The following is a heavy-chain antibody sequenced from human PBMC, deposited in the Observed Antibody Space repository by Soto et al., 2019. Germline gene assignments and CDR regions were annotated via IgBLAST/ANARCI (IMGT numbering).Heavy chain of an antibody. CDR2: IWYDGSNK. CDR3: ARDPLWFGELLYYFDY. V-gene: IGHV3-33*01. Sequence: GGSLRLSCAAAGFTFSSYGRHWVRQAPGKGLEWVAVIWYDGSNKYYADSVKGRFTISRDNSKNTLYLQMNSLRAEDTAVYYCARDPLWFGELLYYFDYWGQGTLVTVSS. CDR1: GFTFSSYG. D-gene: IGHD3-10*01. J-gene: IGHJ4*02.